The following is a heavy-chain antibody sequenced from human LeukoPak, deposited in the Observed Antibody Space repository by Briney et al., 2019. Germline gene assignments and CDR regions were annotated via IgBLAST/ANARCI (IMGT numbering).Heavy chain of an antibody. D-gene: IGHD1-26*01. Sequence: ASVKVSCKAPGYTFTGYYMHWVRQAPGQGLEWMGWINPNSGGTNYAQKFQGRVTMTRDTSISTAYMELSRLRSDDTAVYYCARDYSGQDAFDIWGQGTMVTVSS. CDR2: INPNSGGT. CDR1: GYTFTGYY. J-gene: IGHJ3*02. CDR3: ARDYSGQDAFDI. V-gene: IGHV1-2*02.